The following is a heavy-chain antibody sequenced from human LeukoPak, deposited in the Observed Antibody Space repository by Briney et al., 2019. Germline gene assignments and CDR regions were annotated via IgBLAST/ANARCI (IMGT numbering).Heavy chain of an antibody. Sequence: PGGSLRLSCAASGFTFSSYGMHWVRQAPGKGLEWVAVISHDGSNKYYADSVKGRFTISRDNSENTLYLQMNSLRAEDTAVYYCAKESGSYHYYFDYWGQGTLVTVSS. CDR1: GFTFSSYG. CDR3: AKESGSYHYYFDY. J-gene: IGHJ4*02. CDR2: ISHDGSNK. D-gene: IGHD1-26*01. V-gene: IGHV3-30*18.